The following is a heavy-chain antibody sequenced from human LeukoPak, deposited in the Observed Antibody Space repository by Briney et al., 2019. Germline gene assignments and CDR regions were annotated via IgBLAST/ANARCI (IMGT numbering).Heavy chain of an antibody. J-gene: IGHJ4*02. CDR3: ARLSQTGFWTAYQGGSCDY. CDR2: ISAYNGNT. D-gene: IGHD3/OR15-3a*01. V-gene: IGHV1-18*01. CDR1: GYTFTSYG. Sequence: ASVKVSCKASGYTFTSYGISWVRQAPGQGLEWMGWISAYNGNTNYAQKLQDRVTMTTDTSTSTAYMELRSLRSDDTAVYYCARLSQTGFWTAYQGGSCDYWGQGTLVTVSS.